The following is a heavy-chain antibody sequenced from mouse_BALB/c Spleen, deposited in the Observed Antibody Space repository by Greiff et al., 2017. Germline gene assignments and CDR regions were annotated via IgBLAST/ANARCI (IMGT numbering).Heavy chain of an antibody. CDR3: AREPMDY. CDR1: GFTFSDYG. CDR2: ISNLAYSI. V-gene: IGHV5-15*02. J-gene: IGHJ4*01. Sequence: EVKLMESGGGLVQPGGSRKLSCAASGFTFSDYGMAWVRQAPGKGPEWVAFISNLAYSIYYADTVTGRFTISRENAKNTLYLEMSSLRSEDTAMYYCAREPMDYWGQGTSVTVSS.